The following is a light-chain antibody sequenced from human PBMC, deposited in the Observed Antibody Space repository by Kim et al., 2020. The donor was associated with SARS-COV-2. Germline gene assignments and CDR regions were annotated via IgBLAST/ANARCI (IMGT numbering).Light chain of an antibody. V-gene: IGKV3-20*01. Sequence: EIVLTQSPGTLSLSPGERATLSCRASQSLSSTYLAWYQHKSGQAPRLLIYGVSSRATGIPDRFSGSGSGTDFTLTINRLEPEDFAVYYCQQYGGSPLFGGGTKVDIK. CDR3: QQYGGSPL. CDR1: QSLSSTY. J-gene: IGKJ4*01. CDR2: GVS.